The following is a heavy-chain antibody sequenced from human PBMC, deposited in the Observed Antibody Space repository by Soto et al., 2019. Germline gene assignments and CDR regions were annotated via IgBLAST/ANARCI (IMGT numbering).Heavy chain of an antibody. J-gene: IGHJ6*02. Sequence: SSETLSLTCTVSGGSVSSGSYYWSWIRQPPGKGLEWIGYIYYSGSTNYNPSLKSRVTISVDTSKNQFSLKLSSVTAADTAVYYCARDGEYYDILTGSHDGMDVWGQGTTVTVSS. V-gene: IGHV4-61*01. CDR3: ARDGEYYDILTGSHDGMDV. CDR1: GGSVSSGSYY. CDR2: IYYSGST. D-gene: IGHD3-9*01.